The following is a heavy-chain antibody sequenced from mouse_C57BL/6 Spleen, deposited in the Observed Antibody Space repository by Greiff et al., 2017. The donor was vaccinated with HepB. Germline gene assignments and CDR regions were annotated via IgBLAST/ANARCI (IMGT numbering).Heavy chain of an antibody. CDR3: ARDTITWYFDV. CDR2: ISDGGSYT. J-gene: IGHJ1*03. V-gene: IGHV5-4*01. Sequence: DVKLVESGGGLVKPGGSLKLSCAASGFTFSSYAMSWVRQTPEKRLEWVATISDGGSYTYYPDNVKGRFTISRDNAKNNLYLQMSHLKSEDTAMYYCARDTITWYFDVWGTGTTVTVSS. D-gene: IGHD1-2*01. CDR1: GFTFSSYA.